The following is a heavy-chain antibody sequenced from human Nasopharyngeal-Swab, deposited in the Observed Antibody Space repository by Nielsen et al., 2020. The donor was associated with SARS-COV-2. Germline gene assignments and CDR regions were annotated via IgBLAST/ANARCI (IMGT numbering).Heavy chain of an antibody. Sequence: SVNVSCKVSGYTLTELSMHWVRQAPGKGLEWMGGFDPEDGETIYAQKFQGRVTMTEDTSTDTAYMELSSLSSEDTAVYYCATGPGVLTGANWFVPWGQGTLVTVSS. D-gene: IGHD3-9*01. CDR2: FDPEDGET. CDR1: GYTLTELS. V-gene: IGHV1-24*01. J-gene: IGHJ5*02. CDR3: ATGPGVLTGANWFVP.